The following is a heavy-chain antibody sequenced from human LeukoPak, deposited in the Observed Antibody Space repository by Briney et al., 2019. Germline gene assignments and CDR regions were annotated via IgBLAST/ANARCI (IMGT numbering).Heavy chain of an antibody. CDR3: ARVAGTKCFDY. Sequence: PGGSLRLSCAASGFTFSTYAVSWVRQAPGKGLEWVSSISGSGGSTSYADSVKGRFTISRDNSKNTLYLQMSSLRAEDTAIYYCARVAGTKCFDYWGQGTLVTVSS. V-gene: IGHV3-23*01. CDR1: GFTFSTYA. J-gene: IGHJ4*02. D-gene: IGHD6-19*01. CDR2: ISGSGGST.